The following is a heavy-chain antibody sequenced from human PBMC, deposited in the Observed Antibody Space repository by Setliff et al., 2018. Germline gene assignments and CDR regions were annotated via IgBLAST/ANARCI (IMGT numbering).Heavy chain of an antibody. Sequence: GASVKVSCKTSGYIFTRYGITWVRQAPGQGLEWMGWISPYTGKTFYAPQFQDRVIMTTDTSTNTAYMDLRSLRSDDTAVYFCERLVRYCTTTSCQRTSGDDFWGQGTLVTVSS. J-gene: IGHJ4*02. CDR3: ERLVRYCTTTSCQRTSGDDF. CDR2: ISPYTGKT. V-gene: IGHV1-18*01. D-gene: IGHD2-2*01. CDR1: GYIFTRYG.